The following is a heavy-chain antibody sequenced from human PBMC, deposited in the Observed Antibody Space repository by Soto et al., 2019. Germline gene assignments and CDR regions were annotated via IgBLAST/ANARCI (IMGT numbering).Heavy chain of an antibody. V-gene: IGHV1-69*13. CDR2: IIPIFGTA. J-gene: IGHJ6*02. D-gene: IGHD3-3*01. CDR3: ARGAIFGVVLYYGIDV. Sequence: GASVKVSCKASGGTFSSYAISWVRQAPGQGLEWMGGIIPIFGTANYAQKFQGRVTITADESTSTAYMELSSLRSEDTAVYYCARGAIFGVVLYYGIDVWGQGTTVTVSS. CDR1: GGTFSSYA.